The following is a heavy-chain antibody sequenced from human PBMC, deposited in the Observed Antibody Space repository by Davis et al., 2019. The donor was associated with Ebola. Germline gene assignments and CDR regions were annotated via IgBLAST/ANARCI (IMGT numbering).Heavy chain of an antibody. D-gene: IGHD3-10*01. CDR1: GFTFSSYS. V-gene: IGHV3-21*01. Sequence: PGGSLRLSCAASGFTFSSYSMNWVRQAPGKGLEWVSSISSSSSYIYYADSVKGRFTISRDNAKNSLYLQMNSLRAEDTAVYYCARDSYYGSGNLLLKYNWFDPWGQGTLVTVSS. CDR3: ARDSYYGSGNLLLKYNWFDP. CDR2: ISSSSSYI. J-gene: IGHJ5*02.